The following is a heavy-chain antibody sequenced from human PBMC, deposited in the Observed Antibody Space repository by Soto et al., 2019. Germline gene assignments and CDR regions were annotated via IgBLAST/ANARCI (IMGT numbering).Heavy chain of an antibody. Sequence: LSLTCAVYGGSFSGYYWSWIRQPPGKGLEWIGEINHSGSTNYNPSLKSRVTISVDRSKNQFSLKLSSVTAADTAVYYCARARVYYYYGMDVWGQGTTVTVSS. CDR2: INHSGST. CDR1: GGSFSGYY. J-gene: IGHJ6*02. V-gene: IGHV4-34*01. CDR3: ARARVYYYYGMDV.